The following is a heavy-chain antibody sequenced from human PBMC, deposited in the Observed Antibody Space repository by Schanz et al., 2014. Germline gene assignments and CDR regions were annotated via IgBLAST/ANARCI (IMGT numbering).Heavy chain of an antibody. CDR1: GGSISSGTYS. CDR3: ARGGGPSHYDHVWGNFRYTHFDY. Sequence: QLQLQESGSGLVKPSQTLSLTCAVSGGSISSGTYSWSWIRQPPGKGLEWIGYIYHTGTTYYSPSLRRRVTISKASSKNHFFLNLISLPAADTAVYYCARGGGPSHYDHVWGNFRYTHFDYWGQGTLVTVSS. D-gene: IGHD3-16*02. CDR2: IYHTGTT. J-gene: IGHJ4*02. V-gene: IGHV4-30-2*01.